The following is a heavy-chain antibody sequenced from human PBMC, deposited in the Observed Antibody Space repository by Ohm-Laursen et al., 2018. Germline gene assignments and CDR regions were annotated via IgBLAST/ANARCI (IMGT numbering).Heavy chain of an antibody. D-gene: IGHD5-18*01. CDR2: INHSGST. J-gene: IGHJ5*02. V-gene: IGHV4-34*01. CDR3: ARGRSLQLWRSSSWFDP. Sequence: SDTLSLTCAVYGGSFSGYYWSWIRQPPGKGLEWIGEINHSGSTNYNPSLKSRVTISVDTSKNQFSLKLSSVTAADTAVYYCARGRSLQLWRSSSWFDPWGQGTLVTVSS. CDR1: GGSFSGYY.